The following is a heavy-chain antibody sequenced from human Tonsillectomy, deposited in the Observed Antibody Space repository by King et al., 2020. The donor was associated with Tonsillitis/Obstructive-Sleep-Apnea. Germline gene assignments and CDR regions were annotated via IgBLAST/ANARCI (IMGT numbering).Heavy chain of an antibody. CDR2: IVVGSGNT. CDR1: GFTFTISS. CDR3: AAEVDYYDSSGYYYFDY. Sequence: IQLVQSGPEVKKPGTSVKVSCKASGFTFTISSVQWVRQARGQRLEWIGWIVVGSGNTNYAQKFQERVTITRDISTSTAYMELSSLRSEDTAVYYCAAEVDYYDSSGYYYFDYWGQGTLVTVSS. J-gene: IGHJ4*02. D-gene: IGHD3-22*01. V-gene: IGHV1-58*01.